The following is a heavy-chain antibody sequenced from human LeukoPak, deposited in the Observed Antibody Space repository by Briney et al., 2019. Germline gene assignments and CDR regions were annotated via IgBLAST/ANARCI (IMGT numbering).Heavy chain of an antibody. V-gene: IGHV4-39*01. J-gene: IGHJ2*01. CDR2: IYYSGST. D-gene: IGHD6-19*01. CDR3: ARKTDSSGWYPYFDP. Sequence: PSETLSLTCTVSGGSISSTTYYWDWIRQPPGKGLEWIGSIYYSGSTYYNPSLKSRVTISVDTSKNQFSLRLTSVTAADTAVYYCARKTDSSGWYPYFDPWGRGTLVTVSS. CDR1: GGSISSTTYY.